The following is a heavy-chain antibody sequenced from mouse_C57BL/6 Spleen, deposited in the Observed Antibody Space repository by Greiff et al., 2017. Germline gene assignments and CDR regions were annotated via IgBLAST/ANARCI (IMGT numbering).Heavy chain of an antibody. CDR1: GFTFSSYA. CDR2: ISAGGSYT. CDR3: ARESNYWYFDV. Sequence: EVKLMESGGGLVKPGGSLKLSCAASGFTFSSYAMSWVRQTPEKRLEWVATISAGGSYTNYPDNVKGRFTISRDNAKNNLYLQMSHLKSEDTAMYYCARESNYWYFDVWGKGTTVTVSS. V-gene: IGHV5-4*01. D-gene: IGHD2-5*01. J-gene: IGHJ1*03.